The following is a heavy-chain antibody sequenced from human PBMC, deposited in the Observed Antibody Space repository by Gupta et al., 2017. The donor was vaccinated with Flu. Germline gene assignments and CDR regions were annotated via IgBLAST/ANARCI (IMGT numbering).Heavy chain of an antibody. J-gene: IGHJ4*02. CDR3: ASYYYDSSGTHF. D-gene: IGHD3-22*01. CDR2: ISGSGTNI. Sequence: TFSSYGMNWVCQTTKKGLEWVSYISGSGTNIYYADSVKGRFTISRDNAKNSMYLQMNSLRAEDTAVYCCASYYYDSSGTHFWGQGTRVTVSS. CDR1: TFSSYG. V-gene: IGHV3-48*01.